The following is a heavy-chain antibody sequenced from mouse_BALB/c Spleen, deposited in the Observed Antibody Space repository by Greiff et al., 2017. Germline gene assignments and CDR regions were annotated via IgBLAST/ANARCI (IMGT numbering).Heavy chain of an antibody. V-gene: IGHV5-17*02. Sequence: EVKLMESGGGLVQPGGSRKLSCAASGFTFSSFGMHWVRQAPEKGLEWVAYISSGSSTIYYADTVKGRFTISRDNPKNTLFLQMTSLRSEDTAMYYCTSPSYYGNYGYYAMDYWGQGTSVTVSS. CDR1: GFTFSSFG. D-gene: IGHD2-10*01. CDR2: ISSGSSTI. CDR3: TSPSYYGNYGYYAMDY. J-gene: IGHJ4*01.